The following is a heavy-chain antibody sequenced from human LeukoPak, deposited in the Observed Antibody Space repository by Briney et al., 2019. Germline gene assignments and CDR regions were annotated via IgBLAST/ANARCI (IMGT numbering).Heavy chain of an antibody. CDR1: GFTLSSYG. CDR3: AKESPLYSSGWYFDY. Sequence: GGSPRLSCAASGFTLSSYGMHWVRQAPGKGLEWVAVISYDGSNKYYADSVKGRFTISRDNSKNTLYLQMNSLRAEDPPVYYCAKESPLYSSGWYFDYWGQGTLVTVSS. D-gene: IGHD6-19*01. V-gene: IGHV3-30*18. J-gene: IGHJ4*02. CDR2: ISYDGSNK.